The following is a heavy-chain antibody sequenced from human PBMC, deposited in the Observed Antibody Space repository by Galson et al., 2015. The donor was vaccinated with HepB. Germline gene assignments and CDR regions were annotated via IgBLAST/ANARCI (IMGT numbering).Heavy chain of an antibody. CDR2: ISSSSTYI. D-gene: IGHD4-11*01. V-gene: IGHV3-21*01. J-gene: IGHJ6*02. CDR3: ARDYRSHNYYGMDV. Sequence: SLRLSCAASGFTFSSYSINWVRQAPGKGLEWVSSISSSSTYIYYADSVKGRFTISRDNAKNSLYLQMNRLRAEDTAVYHCARDYRSHNYYGMDVWGQGTTVTVSS. CDR1: GFTFSSYS.